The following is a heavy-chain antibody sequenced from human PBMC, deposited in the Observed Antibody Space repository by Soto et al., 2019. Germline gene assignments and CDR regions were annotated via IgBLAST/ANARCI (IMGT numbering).Heavy chain of an antibody. D-gene: IGHD5-18*01. J-gene: IGHJ4*02. CDR1: GASISRYY. Sequence: SETLSLTCTVSGASISRYYWSWIRQSPGKGLEWIGYLYNTGSTIYNPSLKSRVTISVDTSKNQFSLNLSFVTAADTAVYYCATMGTPATGLYYFDYWGQGTLVTVSS. CDR2: LYNTGST. CDR3: ATMGTPATGLYYFDY. V-gene: IGHV4-59*08.